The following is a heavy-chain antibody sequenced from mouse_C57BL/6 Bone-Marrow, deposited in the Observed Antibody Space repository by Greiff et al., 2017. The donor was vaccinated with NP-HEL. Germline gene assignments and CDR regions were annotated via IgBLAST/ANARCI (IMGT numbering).Heavy chain of an antibody. CDR2: ISDGGSYT. CDR3: ASRSSYGYAMDY. CDR1: GFTFSSYA. J-gene: IGHJ4*01. V-gene: IGHV5-4*01. Sequence: EVQRVESGGGLVKPGGSLKLSCAASGFTFSSYAMSWVRQTPEKRLEWVATISDGGSYTYYPDNVKGRFTISRDNAKNNLYLQMSHLKSEDTAMYYCASRSSYGYAMDYWGQGTSVTVSS. D-gene: IGHD1-1*01.